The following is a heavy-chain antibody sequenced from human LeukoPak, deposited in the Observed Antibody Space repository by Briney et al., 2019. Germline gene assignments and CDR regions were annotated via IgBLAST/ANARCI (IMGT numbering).Heavy chain of an antibody. CDR2: IHATGSS. CDR1: YYFIDTYY. CDR3: ARDISGGTLDY. V-gene: IGHV4-4*07. D-gene: IGHD1-20*01. Sequence: PSETLSLTCSVSYYFIDTYYWSWIRQPAGKGLEWIGRIHATGSSNYNPSLKSRVTISLDKSKNQFSLRLNSVTAADTAVYYCARDISGGTLDYWGRGILVTVSS. J-gene: IGHJ4*01.